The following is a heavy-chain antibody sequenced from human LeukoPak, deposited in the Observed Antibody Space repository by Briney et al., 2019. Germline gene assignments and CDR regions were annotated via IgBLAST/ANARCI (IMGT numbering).Heavy chain of an antibody. D-gene: IGHD6-13*01. V-gene: IGHV4-39*01. J-gene: IGHJ5*02. CDR3: ARKQGGQLVNTRRWFDP. Sequence: PSETLSLTCTVSGGSISSSEFYWGWIRQPPGKGLEWIGSIYYSGSIYYNPSLKSRVTISLDTSKSQFSLKLTSVTAADTAVYYCARKQGGQLVNTRRWFDPWGQGTLVTVSS. CDR1: GGSISSSEFY. CDR2: IYYSGSI.